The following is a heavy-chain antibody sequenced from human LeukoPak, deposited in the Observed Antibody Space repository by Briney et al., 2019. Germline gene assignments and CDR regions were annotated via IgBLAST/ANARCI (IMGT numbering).Heavy chain of an antibody. Sequence: GAPVKVSCKASGYTFTDYDMHWVRQAPGQGLEWMGRINPKSGDTSFAQKFRGRVTMTRDTSVTTAYMELGRLTSDDTAIYYCARDRRVAGDYWGQGTLVTVSS. CDR1: GYTFTDYD. CDR3: ARDRRVAGDY. D-gene: IGHD2-15*01. J-gene: IGHJ4*02. V-gene: IGHV1-2*06. CDR2: INPKSGDT.